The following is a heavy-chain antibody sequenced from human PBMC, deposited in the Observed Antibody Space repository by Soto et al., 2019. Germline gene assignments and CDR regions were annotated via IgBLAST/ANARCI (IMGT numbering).Heavy chain of an antibody. V-gene: IGHV3-23*01. D-gene: IGHD2-15*01. Sequence: EVQLLESGGGLVQPGGSLRLSCAASGFTLGTYVMTWVRQAPGKGLEWVSAISCSGGSTNYADPVKGRFTISRDNTKNTLYLQMNSLRVEDTAVYYCAKDRKGSYCSGGTCYSFDYWGQGTLVTVPS. CDR1: GFTLGTYV. J-gene: IGHJ4*02. CDR3: AKDRKGSYCSGGTCYSFDY. CDR2: ISCSGGST.